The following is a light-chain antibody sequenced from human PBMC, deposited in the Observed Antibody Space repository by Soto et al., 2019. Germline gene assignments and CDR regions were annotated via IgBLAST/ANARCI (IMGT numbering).Light chain of an antibody. CDR2: KIN. CDR3: AVWDNNLSGVV. Sequence: QSVLTQPPSASGTPGQRVTISCSGSSSNIGSNYVYWYHQLPGTAPKLVIYKINQRPSGVPDRFSGSKSGTSASLAVSGLRSEDEADYYCAVWDNNLSGVVFGGGTKLTVL. J-gene: IGLJ2*01. CDR1: SSNIGSNY. V-gene: IGLV1-47*01.